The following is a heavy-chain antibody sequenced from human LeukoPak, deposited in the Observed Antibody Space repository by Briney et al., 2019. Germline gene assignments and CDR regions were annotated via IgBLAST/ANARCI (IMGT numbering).Heavy chain of an antibody. J-gene: IGHJ3*02. CDR1: GFTFSSYA. CDR2: IFHDAGAT. D-gene: IGHD4-17*01. V-gene: IGHV3-23*01. CDR3: ARDLFGDYAFDI. Sequence: GGSLRLSCAASGFTFSSYAMSWVRQAPGKGLEWVSSIFHDAGATFYADSVKGRFTISRDNSKNTLYLQMNSLRAEDTAVYYCARDLFGDYAFDIWGQGTMVTVSS.